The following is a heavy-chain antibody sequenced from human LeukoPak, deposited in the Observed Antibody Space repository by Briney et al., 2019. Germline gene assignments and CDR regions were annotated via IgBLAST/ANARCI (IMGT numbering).Heavy chain of an antibody. CDR1: GGSIGSYY. D-gene: IGHD3-9*01. J-gene: IGHJ4*02. Sequence: SETLSLTCTVSGGSIGSYYWSWIRQPAGKGLEWIGRIYTSGSTNYNPSLKSRVTMSVDTSKNQFSLKLSSVTAADTAVYYCAGMYYDILTGQSDYWGQGTLVTVSS. CDR3: AGMYYDILTGQSDY. V-gene: IGHV4-4*07. CDR2: IYTSGST.